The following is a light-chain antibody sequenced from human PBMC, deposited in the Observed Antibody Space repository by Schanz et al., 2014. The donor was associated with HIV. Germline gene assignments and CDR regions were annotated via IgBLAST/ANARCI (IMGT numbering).Light chain of an antibody. V-gene: IGKV3-20*01. CDR1: QSVSSSS. Sequence: EIVLTQSPGTLSLSPGERATLSCRASQSVSSSSLAWYQQKPGQAPRLLIYGTSSRATGIPDRFGGSGSGTDFTLTISSLQAEDFAVYYCQQYNTWPPTTFGQGTKVEIK. J-gene: IGKJ1*01. CDR3: QQYNTWPPTT. CDR2: GTS.